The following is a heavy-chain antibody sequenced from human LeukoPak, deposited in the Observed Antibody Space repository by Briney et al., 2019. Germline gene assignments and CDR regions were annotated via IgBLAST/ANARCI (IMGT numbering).Heavy chain of an antibody. D-gene: IGHD3-16*01. J-gene: IGHJ4*02. Sequence: QTGGSLRLSCVASGFPFDRYWMSWVRQAPGKGLEWVANIKHDGSEKNFVDSVKGRFTISRDNAENSLFLQMNSLRADDTAVYFCARQPIYEVYFDFWGTGTLVTVSS. CDR1: GFPFDRYW. V-gene: IGHV3-7*01. CDR3: ARQPIYEVYFDF. CDR2: IKHDGSEK.